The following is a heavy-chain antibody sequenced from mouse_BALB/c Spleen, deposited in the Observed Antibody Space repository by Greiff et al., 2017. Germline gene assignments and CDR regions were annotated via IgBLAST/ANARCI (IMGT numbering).Heavy chain of an antibody. CDR1: GFTFSSYT. V-gene: IGHV5-12-2*01. CDR3: ARRDYDYDEGYAMDY. D-gene: IGHD2-4*01. CDR2: ISNGGGST. Sequence: EVKVVESGGGLVQPGGSLKLSCAASGFTFSSYTMSWVRQTPEKRLEWVAYISNGGGSTYYPDTVKGRFTISRDNAKNTLYLQMSSLKSEDTAMYYCARRDYDYDEGYAMDYWGQGTSVTVSS. J-gene: IGHJ4*01.